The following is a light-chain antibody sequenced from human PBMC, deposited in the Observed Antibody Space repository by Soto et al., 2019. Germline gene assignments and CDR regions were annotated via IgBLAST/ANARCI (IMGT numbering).Light chain of an antibody. V-gene: IGKV1-9*01. CDR1: QGISGY. Sequence: IQLTQSPSSLSASVGDRVTITCRASQGISGYLAWYQEKPGKAPKLLIYGASTLQSGVPSRFSGSGSGTDFTLTISRLQPEDFATYYCQQVNSYPQTFGQGTKLEIK. CDR2: GAS. CDR3: QQVNSYPQT. J-gene: IGKJ2*01.